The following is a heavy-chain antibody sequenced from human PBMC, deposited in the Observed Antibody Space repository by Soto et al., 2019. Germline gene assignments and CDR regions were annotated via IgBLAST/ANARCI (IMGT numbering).Heavy chain of an antibody. D-gene: IGHD6-13*01. V-gene: IGHV3-30*14. Sequence: GGSLRLSCAASGFTFSDYYMSWIRQAPGKGLEWVSVISYDGSNQFYADSMKGRFTISRDNSENTLYLQMSSLRGDDTAVYYCARSAGYSTSWYFVYWGQGALVTVSS. CDR2: ISYDGSNQ. J-gene: IGHJ4*02. CDR1: GFTFSDYY. CDR3: ARSAGYSTSWYFVY.